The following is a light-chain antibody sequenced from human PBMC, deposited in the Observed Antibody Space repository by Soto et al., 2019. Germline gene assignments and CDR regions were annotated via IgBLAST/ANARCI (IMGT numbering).Light chain of an antibody. CDR1: QGIDTS. V-gene: IGKV1-39*01. CDR2: AAS. Sequence: ILLTQSPSSLSASVGYRVTITCPASQGIDTSLAWYQQKPGKATKLLIYAASSLQSGVPSRFSGSGSGTDFTLTISSLQPEDFATYYCQQSYSTSWTFGQGTKVDI. J-gene: IGKJ1*01. CDR3: QQSYSTSWT.